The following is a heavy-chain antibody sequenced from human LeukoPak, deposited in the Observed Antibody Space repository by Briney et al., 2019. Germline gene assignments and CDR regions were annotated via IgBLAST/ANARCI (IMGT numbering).Heavy chain of an antibody. CDR3: ARLPGLYYDIMPTRINFDY. D-gene: IGHD3-9*01. V-gene: IGHV1-18*01. J-gene: IGHJ4*02. Sequence: GASVKVSCKASGYTFTSCGISWVRQASGQGLEWMGWISAYNGNTNYAQKLQGRVTMTTDTSTSTAYMELRSLRSDDTAVYYCARLPGLYYDIMPTRINFDYWGQGTLVTVSS. CDR1: GYTFTSCG. CDR2: ISAYNGNT.